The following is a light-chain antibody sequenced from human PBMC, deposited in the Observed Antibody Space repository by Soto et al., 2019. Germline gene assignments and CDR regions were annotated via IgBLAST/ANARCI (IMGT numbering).Light chain of an antibody. CDR2: EAS. V-gene: IGKV1-5*03. CDR3: QHYDTYSPMWT. CDR1: QSINW. J-gene: IGKJ1*01. Sequence: DIQPAQSPSTLSASVGDRITITCRATQSINWLAWYQQKPGKAPKLLIFEASRLESGVPSRFSGSGSGTEFTLTISSLQPDDFGTYYCQHYDTYSPMWTFGQGTKVDIK.